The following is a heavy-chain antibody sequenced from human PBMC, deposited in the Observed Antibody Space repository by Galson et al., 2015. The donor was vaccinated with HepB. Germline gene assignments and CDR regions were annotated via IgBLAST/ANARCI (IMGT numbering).Heavy chain of an antibody. V-gene: IGHV3-21*01. J-gene: IGHJ4*02. CDR1: GFTFSSYS. D-gene: IGHD4-17*01. CDR2: ISSSSSYM. Sequence: APRLSCAASGFTFSSYSMNWGRPAPGEGVGWGSSISSSSSYMYYADSVKGRFTISRDNAKNSLYLQMNSLRAEDTAVYYCAKESTVTTLDYWGQGTLVTVSS. CDR3: AKESTVTTLDY.